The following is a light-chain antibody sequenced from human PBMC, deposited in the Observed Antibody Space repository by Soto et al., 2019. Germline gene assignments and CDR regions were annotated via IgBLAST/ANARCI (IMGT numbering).Light chain of an antibody. Sequence: EIVLTQSPATLSLSPGERATLSCRASQSVSSYLAWYQQKPGQAPRLLIYDASNRATGIPARFSGSGSGTDCTLTISSLEPEHFAVYYCQQRSNWLTFGGGTKVEIK. V-gene: IGKV3-11*01. J-gene: IGKJ4*01. CDR3: QQRSNWLT. CDR1: QSVSSY. CDR2: DAS.